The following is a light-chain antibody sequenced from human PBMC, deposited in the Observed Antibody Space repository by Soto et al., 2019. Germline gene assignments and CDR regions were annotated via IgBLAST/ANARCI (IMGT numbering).Light chain of an antibody. J-gene: IGLJ3*02. Sequence: QSVLTQPPSVSGAPGQRVTISCTGRTSNIGAGYDVHWYQQLPGTAPKLLIYVNINRPSGVPDRFSGSKSGTSASLAITGLQAEDEADYYCQSYDSSLSGWVFGGGTKLTVL. CDR2: VNI. CDR3: QSYDSSLSGWV. V-gene: IGLV1-40*01. CDR1: TSNIGAGYD.